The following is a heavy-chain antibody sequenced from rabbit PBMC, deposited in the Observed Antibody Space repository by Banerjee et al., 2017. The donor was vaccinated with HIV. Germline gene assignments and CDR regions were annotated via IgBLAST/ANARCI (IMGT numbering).Heavy chain of an antibody. J-gene: IGHJ4*01. CDR2: IYTGSSGST. CDR3: ARTIAISGYGPYYFNL. CDR1: GFSFSSSYY. D-gene: IGHD1-1*01. Sequence: QSLEESGGDLVKPGASLTLTCTASGFSFSSSYYMCWVRQAPGKGLEWIACIYTGSSGSTWYASWAKGRFTISKTSSTTVTLQMASLTAADTATYFCARTIAISGYGPYYFNLWGQGTLVTVS. V-gene: IGHV1S40*01.